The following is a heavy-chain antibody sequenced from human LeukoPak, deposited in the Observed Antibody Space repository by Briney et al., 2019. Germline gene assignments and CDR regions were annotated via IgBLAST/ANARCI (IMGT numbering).Heavy chain of an antibody. CDR3: ARVVDTEDYFDY. J-gene: IGHJ4*02. CDR2: IYYSGST. D-gene: IGHD5-18*01. V-gene: IGHV4-30-4*01. Sequence: SETLSLTCTVSGGSISSGDYYWSWIRQPPGKGLEWIGYIYYSGSTYYNPSLKSRVTISVDTSKNQFSLKLSSVTAADTAVYYCARVVDTEDYFDYWGQGTLVTVSS. CDR1: GGSISSGDYY.